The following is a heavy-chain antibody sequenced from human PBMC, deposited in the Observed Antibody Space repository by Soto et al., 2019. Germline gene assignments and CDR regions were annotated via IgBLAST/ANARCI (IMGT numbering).Heavy chain of an antibody. CDR2: IHGDGDYS. J-gene: IGHJ2*01. V-gene: IGHV3-23*01. CDR3: AKNRGAGDYTNWSFAV. Sequence: EVPLLDSGGGLVQPGGSLRLSCAASGFMFSCCAMSWVRQAPGKGLEWVSTIHGDGDYSHYTDSVEGRFTISRDNSRNTLYLQMDNLRADDTATYYCAKNRGAGDYTNWSFAVWGRGTLVAVSS. CDR1: GFMFSCCA. D-gene: IGHD2-2*02.